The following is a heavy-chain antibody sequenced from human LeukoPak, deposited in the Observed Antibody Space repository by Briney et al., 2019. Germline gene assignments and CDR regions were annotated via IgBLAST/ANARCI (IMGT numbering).Heavy chain of an antibody. J-gene: IGHJ4*02. D-gene: IGHD1-26*01. CDR1: GASISSHY. Sequence: SETLSLTCAVSGASISSHYWSWIRQPPGKGLEWIGYIHYSWSTNYNPSLKSRVTISVDTSKNQFSLKLSSVTAADTAVYYCARDAIVGATNFDYWGQGTLVTVST. CDR3: ARDAIVGATNFDY. V-gene: IGHV4-59*11. CDR2: IHYSWST.